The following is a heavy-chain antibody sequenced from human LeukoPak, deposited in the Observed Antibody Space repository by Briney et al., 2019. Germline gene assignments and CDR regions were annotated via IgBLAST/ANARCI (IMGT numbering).Heavy chain of an antibody. CDR3: AKDLAAARPFVLYYYGMDV. CDR1: GFTFSSYA. D-gene: IGHD6-6*01. V-gene: IGHV3-30-3*01. Sequence: GGSLRLSCAASGFTFSSYAMHWVRQAPGKGLEWVAVISYDGSNKYYADSVKGRFTISRDNSKNTLYLQMNSLRAEDTAVYYCAKDLAAARPFVLYYYGMDVWGQGTTVTVSS. CDR2: ISYDGSNK. J-gene: IGHJ6*02.